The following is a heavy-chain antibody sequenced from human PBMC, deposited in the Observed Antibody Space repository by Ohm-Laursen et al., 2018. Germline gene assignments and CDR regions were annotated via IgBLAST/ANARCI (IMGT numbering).Heavy chain of an antibody. CDR2: IGRTGDTT. J-gene: IGHJ4*02. V-gene: IGHV3-23*01. Sequence: SLRLSCAASGFTFSNHAMNWVRQAPGKGLEWVSAIGRTGDTTFYVDSVKGRFTISRDNSKNTLYLQMDSLRAEDTAVYYCAGSTRLDYWGRGTLVSVSS. CDR1: GFTFSNHA. D-gene: IGHD5/OR15-5a*01. CDR3: AGSTRLDY.